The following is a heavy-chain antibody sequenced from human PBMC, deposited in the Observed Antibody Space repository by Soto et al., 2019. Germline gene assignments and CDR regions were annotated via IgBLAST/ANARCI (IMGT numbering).Heavy chain of an antibody. J-gene: IGHJ4*02. CDR2: IYWDDSK. Sequence: QITLKESGPTLVKPTQTLTLTCTFSGFSLTTDRVGVGWIRQPPGEALEWLVVIYWDDSKTYRPSLESRLTNTKDTTKNQVALTTTNMDSVDTATYYCAHAYGGRSLYWGQGTLVTVSS. D-gene: IGHD1-26*01. CDR1: GFSLTTDRVG. V-gene: IGHV2-5*02. CDR3: AHAYGGRSLY.